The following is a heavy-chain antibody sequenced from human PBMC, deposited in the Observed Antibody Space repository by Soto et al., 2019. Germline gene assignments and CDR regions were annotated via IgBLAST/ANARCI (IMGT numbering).Heavy chain of an antibody. D-gene: IGHD3-22*01. CDR1: GGSISGYG. CDR3: ARRNYYDSSGYYSVEDYFDY. J-gene: IGHJ4*02. V-gene: IGHV4-59*08. Sequence: ASETLSVTCTVSGGSISGYGWSWIRQPPGKGLEWIGYIYYSGSTNYNPSLKSRVTISVDTSKNQFSLKLSSVTAADTAVYYCARRNYYDSSGYYSVEDYFDYWGQGTLVTVSS. CDR2: IYYSGST.